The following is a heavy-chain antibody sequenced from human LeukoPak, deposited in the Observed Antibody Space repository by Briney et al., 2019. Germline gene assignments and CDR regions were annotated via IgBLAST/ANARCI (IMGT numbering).Heavy chain of an antibody. CDR2: IYYSGST. D-gene: IGHD5-18*01. CDR1: GGSISSSSYY. V-gene: IGHV4-39*01. CDR3: ARQPGGYSYGYIDY. J-gene: IGHJ4*02. Sequence: SETLSLTCTVSGGSISSSSYYWGWIRQPPGKGLEWIGSIYYSGSTYYNPSLKSRVTISVDTSKNQFSLKLSSVTAADTAAYYCARQPGGYSYGYIDYWGQGTLVTVSS.